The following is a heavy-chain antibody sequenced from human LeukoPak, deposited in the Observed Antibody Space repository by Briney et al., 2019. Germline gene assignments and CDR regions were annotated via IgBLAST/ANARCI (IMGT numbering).Heavy chain of an antibody. Sequence: ASVKVSCKASGYTFTSYGISWVRQAPGQGLEWMGWISAYNGNTNYAQKLQGRVTMTTDTSTSTAYMELRSLRSDDTAAYYCARSSIMITFGGVIATKLDYWGQGTLVTVSS. J-gene: IGHJ4*02. CDR3: ARSSIMITFGGVIATKLDY. D-gene: IGHD3-16*02. V-gene: IGHV1-18*04. CDR2: ISAYNGNT. CDR1: GYTFTSYG.